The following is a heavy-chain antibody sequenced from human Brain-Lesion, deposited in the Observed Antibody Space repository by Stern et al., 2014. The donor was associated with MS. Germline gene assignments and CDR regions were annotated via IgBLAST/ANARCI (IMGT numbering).Heavy chain of an antibody. CDR1: GYSITSADFS. CDR3: ARGRSRVHPPLDP. V-gene: IGHV4-30-2*01. Sequence: QLQLQESGPGLVKPSPTLSLPCSVSGYSITSADFSWTWIRPAPGKGLVWIGYMYYGGSPPSNQFLRRRVHLPADTTTKPHSLRLNSVTAADTAVYYCARGRSRVHPPLDPWGQGTLVTVSS. J-gene: IGHJ5*02. D-gene: IGHD2-2*01. CDR2: MYYGGSP.